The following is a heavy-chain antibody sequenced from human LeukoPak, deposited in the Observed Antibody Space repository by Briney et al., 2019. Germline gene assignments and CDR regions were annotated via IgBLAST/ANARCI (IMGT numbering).Heavy chain of an antibody. V-gene: IGHV1-2*06. CDR3: AREASTYYDYVWGSYREDFDY. J-gene: IGHJ4*02. D-gene: IGHD3-16*02. CDR1: GYTFTGYY. CDR2: INPNSGGT. Sequence: ASVKVSCKASGYTFTGYYMHWVRQAPGHGLEWMGRINPNSGGTNYAQKSQGRVTMTRDTSISTAYMELSRLRSDDTAVYYCAREASTYYDYVWGSYREDFDYWGQGTLVTVSS.